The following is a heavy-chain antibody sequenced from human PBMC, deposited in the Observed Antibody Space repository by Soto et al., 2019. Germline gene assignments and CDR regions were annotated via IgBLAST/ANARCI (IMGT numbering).Heavy chain of an antibody. CDR1: GGTFSSYA. D-gene: IGHD3-22*01. V-gene: IGHV1-69*01. J-gene: IGHJ4*02. CDR2: IIPIFGTA. CDR3: ARDTQDSPHYYDSSGYYPHFDY. Sequence: QVQLVQSGAEVKKPGSSVMVSCKASGGTFSSYAISWVRQAPGQGLEWMGGIIPIFGTANYAQKFQGRVTITADESTSTAYMELSSLRSEDTAVYYCARDTQDSPHYYDSSGYYPHFDYWGQGTLVTVSS.